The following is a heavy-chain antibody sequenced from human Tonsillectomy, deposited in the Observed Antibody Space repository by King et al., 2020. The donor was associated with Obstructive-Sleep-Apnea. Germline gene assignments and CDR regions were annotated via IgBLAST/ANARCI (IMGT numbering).Heavy chain of an antibody. J-gene: IGHJ4*02. CDR1: GGSISSSSYY. CDR3: ARDRYYYDSSGYYGGTYFDY. CDR2: IYYIGSH. Sequence: VQLQESGPGLVKPSETLSLTCTVSGGSISSSSYYLGWIRQPPGKELELIGSIYYIGSHYYNPSLKSRVTISVDTAKNQFSLNLSSVTAADTAVYYCARDRYYYDSSGYYGGTYFDYWGQGTLVTVSS. V-gene: IGHV4-39*07. D-gene: IGHD3-22*01.